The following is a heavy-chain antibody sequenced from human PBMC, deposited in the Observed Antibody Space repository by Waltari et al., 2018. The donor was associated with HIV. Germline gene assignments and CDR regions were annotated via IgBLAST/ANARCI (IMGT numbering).Heavy chain of an antibody. V-gene: IGHV4-31*03. CDR2: IYYSGST. CDR1: GGSISSGGYY. D-gene: IGHD5-12*01. Sequence: QVQLQESGPGLVKPSQTLSLTCTVSGGSISSGGYYWSWIRQPPGKGLEWIGYIYYSGSTYYNPSLKSRVTISVDTSKNQFSLKLSSVTAADTAVYYCARVRGYSGYDASGFDYWGQGTLVTVSS. CDR3: ARVRGYSGYDASGFDY. J-gene: IGHJ4*02.